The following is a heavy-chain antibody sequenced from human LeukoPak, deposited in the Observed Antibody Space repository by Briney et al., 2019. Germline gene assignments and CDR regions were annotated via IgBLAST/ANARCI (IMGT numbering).Heavy chain of an antibody. CDR2: SYYSGST. D-gene: IGHD6-19*01. V-gene: IGHV4-39*01. J-gene: IGHJ4*02. CDR3: ARSGYSSGRCDY. CDR1: GGSISSSSYY. Sequence: SETLSLTCTVSGGSISSSSYYWGWIRQPPGKGREWIGSSYYSGSTYYNPSLKSRVTISVDTSKNQYSLKLSSVTDAATAVYYCARSGYSSGRCDYWGQGTLVTVSS.